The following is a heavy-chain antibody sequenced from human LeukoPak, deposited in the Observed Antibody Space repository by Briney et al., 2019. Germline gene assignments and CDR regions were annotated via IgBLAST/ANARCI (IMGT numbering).Heavy chain of an antibody. CDR2: IRYDGSNK. J-gene: IGHJ5*02. V-gene: IGHV3-30*02. Sequence: GGSLRLSCAASGFTFSSYGMHWVRQAPGKGLEWVAVIRYDGSNKYYADSVKGRFTISRDNSKNTLYLQMNSLRAEDTAVYYCAKDGHYYSSSWHRWFDPWGQGTLVTVSS. CDR3: AKDGHYYSSSWHRWFDP. D-gene: IGHD6-13*01. CDR1: GFTFSSYG.